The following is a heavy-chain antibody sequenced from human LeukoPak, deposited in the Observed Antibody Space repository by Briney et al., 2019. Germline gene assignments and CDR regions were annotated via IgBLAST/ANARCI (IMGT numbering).Heavy chain of an antibody. V-gene: IGHV4-59*08. J-gene: IGHJ4*02. CDR3: ARHAGGYTYFDY. CDR2: IFYSGST. CDR1: GGSINSYY. D-gene: IGHD6-25*01. Sequence: SETLSLTCTVSGGSINSYYWSWIRQPPGKGLKWIGYIFYSGSTDYNPSLKSRVTVSVDTSNNQFSLKLSSVTAADTAVYYCARHAGGYTYFDYWGQGILVTVSS.